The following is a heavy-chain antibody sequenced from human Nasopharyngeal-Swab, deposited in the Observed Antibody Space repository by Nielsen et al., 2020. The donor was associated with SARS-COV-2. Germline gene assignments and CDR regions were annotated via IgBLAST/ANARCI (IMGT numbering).Heavy chain of an antibody. V-gene: IGHV4-39*07. CDR3: ARGNYYYYYMDV. J-gene: IGHJ6*03. CDR2: IYYSGST. Sequence: SETLSLTCTVSGGSISRSTYYWGWIRQPPGKGLEWIGSIYYSGSTYYNPSLKSRVTIFADTSKNQLSLKLSSVTATDTAVYYCARGNYYYYYMDVWGKGTTVTVSS. CDR1: GGSISRSTYY.